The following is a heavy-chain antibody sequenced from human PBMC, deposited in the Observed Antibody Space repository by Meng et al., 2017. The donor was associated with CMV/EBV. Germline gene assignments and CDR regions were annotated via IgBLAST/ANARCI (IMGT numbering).Heavy chain of an antibody. D-gene: IGHD1-14*01. Sequence: QVQLPGSCPGLVKPSQTLSLTCTVSGGSISSGDYYWSWIRQPPGKGLEWIGYIYYSGSTYYNPSLKSRVTISVDTSKNQFSLKLSSVTAADTAVYYCARVTSRVAGAFDYWGQGTLVTVSS. J-gene: IGHJ4*02. CDR2: IYYSGST. CDR3: ARVTSRVAGAFDY. V-gene: IGHV4-30-4*08. CDR1: GGSISSGDYY.